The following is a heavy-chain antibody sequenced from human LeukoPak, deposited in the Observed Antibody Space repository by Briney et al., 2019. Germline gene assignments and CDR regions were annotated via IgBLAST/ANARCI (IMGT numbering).Heavy chain of an antibody. CDR3: AARHCSSTSCYKQRLNNFDY. J-gene: IGHJ4*02. CDR2: INHSGST. CDR1: GGSFSGYY. Sequence: SETLSLTCAVYGGSFSGYYWSWIRQPPGKGLEWIGEINHSGSTNYNPSLKSRVTISVDTSKNQFSLKLSSVTAADTAVSYCAARHCSSTSCYKQRLNNFDYWGQGTLVTVSS. D-gene: IGHD2-2*02. V-gene: IGHV4-34*01.